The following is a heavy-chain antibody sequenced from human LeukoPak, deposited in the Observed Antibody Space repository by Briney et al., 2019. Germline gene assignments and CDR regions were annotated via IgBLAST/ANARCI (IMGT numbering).Heavy chain of an antibody. Sequence: SVKLSCNASGATFSSCAISWVRHAPGPGLEWKGGIIPIFGTANNAQKFQGRVTITTDESTSTAYMELRSLRSEDTAVYYCARGDYGGNLDYGGQGRPVTVSS. CDR2: IIPIFGTA. J-gene: IGHJ4*02. D-gene: IGHD4-23*01. CDR3: ARGDYGGNLDY. CDR1: GATFSSCA. V-gene: IGHV1-69*05.